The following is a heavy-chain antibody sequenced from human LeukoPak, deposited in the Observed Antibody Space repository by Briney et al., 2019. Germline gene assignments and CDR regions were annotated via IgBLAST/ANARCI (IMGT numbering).Heavy chain of an antibody. CDR3: ARGSSTGSYFDY. D-gene: IGHD4-17*01. CDR1: GGSFSGYY. CDR2: INHSGST. J-gene: IGHJ4*02. V-gene: IGHV4-34*01. Sequence: MASETLSLTCAVYGGSFSGYYWSWIRQPPGKGLEWIGEINHSGSTNYNPSLKSRVTISVDTSKNQFSLKLSSVTAADTAVYYCARGSSTGSYFDYWGQGTLVTVSS.